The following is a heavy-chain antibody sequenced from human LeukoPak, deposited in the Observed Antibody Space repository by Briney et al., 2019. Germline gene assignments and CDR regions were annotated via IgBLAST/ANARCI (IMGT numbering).Heavy chain of an antibody. CDR3: ARDPGVQQGYYYYGMDV. D-gene: IGHD6-13*01. CDR1: GGSISSYY. Sequence: PSETLSLTCTVSGGSISSYYWSWIRQRPGKGLEWSGNIYYSGSTNYNPSLKSRVTISVDTSKNQFSLKLSSVTAADTAVYYCARDPGVQQGYYYYGMDVWGQGTTVTVSS. J-gene: IGHJ6*02. V-gene: IGHV4-59*01. CDR2: IYYSGST.